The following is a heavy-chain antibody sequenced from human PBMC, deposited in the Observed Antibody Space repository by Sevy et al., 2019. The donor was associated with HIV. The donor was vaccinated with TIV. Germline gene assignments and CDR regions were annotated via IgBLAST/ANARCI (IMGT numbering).Heavy chain of an antibody. CDR1: GGSISSSGYY. D-gene: IGHD3-22*01. Sequence: SETLSLTCTVSGGSISSSGYYWGWIRQPPGKGLEWIGSIYYGGSTYYNPSLKSRITISVDTSKNHFSLKLSSVTAADTAVYYCARVSMIVVVITDDWGYYFDYWGQGTLVTVSS. V-gene: IGHV4-39*02. J-gene: IGHJ4*02. CDR3: ARVSMIVVVITDDWGYYFDY. CDR2: IYYGGST.